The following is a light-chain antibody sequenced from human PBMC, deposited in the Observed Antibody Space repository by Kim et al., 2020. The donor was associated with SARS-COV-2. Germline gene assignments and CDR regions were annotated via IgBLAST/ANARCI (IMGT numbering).Light chain of an antibody. Sequence: DIQMTQSPSAMSASVGDRVTITCRASQDINGYLAWFQQKPGKVPKRLIYATSTLLSGVPSRFSGSGSGTEFTLTISSLQPEDFATYCCLQHVSHPLSFGGGTKVDIK. CDR1: QDINGY. CDR3: LQHVSHPLS. CDR2: ATS. V-gene: IGKV1-17*03. J-gene: IGKJ4*01.